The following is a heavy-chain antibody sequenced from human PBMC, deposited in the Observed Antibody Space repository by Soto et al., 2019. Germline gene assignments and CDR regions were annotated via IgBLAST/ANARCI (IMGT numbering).Heavy chain of an antibody. CDR2: ISYDGSNK. J-gene: IGHJ4*02. D-gene: IGHD3-10*01. CDR3: APWFGAFDY. V-gene: IGHV3-30*03. Sequence: GGSLRLSCAASGFTFSSYGMHWVRQAPGKGLEWVAVISYDGSNKYYADSVKGRFTISRDNSKNTLYLQMNSLRAEDTAVYYHAPWFGAFDYWGQGTLVTVSS. CDR1: GFTFSSYG.